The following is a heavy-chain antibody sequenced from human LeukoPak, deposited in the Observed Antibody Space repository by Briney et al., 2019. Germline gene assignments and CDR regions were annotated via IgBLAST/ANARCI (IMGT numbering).Heavy chain of an antibody. CDR3: ARGVDRFDP. D-gene: IGHD2-15*01. V-gene: IGHV3-9*01. J-gene: IGHJ5*02. CDR2: ISWNSGSI. Sequence: PGGSLRLSCAASGFTFDDYAMHWVRQAPGKGLEWVSGISWNSGSIGYADSVKGRFTISRDNAKNSLYLQMNSLRAEDTAVYYCARGVDRFDPWGQGTLVTVSS. CDR1: GFTFDDYA.